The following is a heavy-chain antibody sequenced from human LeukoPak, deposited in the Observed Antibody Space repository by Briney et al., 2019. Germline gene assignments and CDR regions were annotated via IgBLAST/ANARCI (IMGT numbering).Heavy chain of an antibody. CDR2: ISSSGSAT. J-gene: IGHJ4*02. CDR3: ARDRGYSTFDY. CDR1: GFTFSDDY. V-gene: IGHV3-11*04. Sequence: PAGSLRLSCAASGFTFSDDYMNWIRETPVKGLKWVAYISSSGSATHYADSVKGRFTISRDNARNSVYLQMNSLRVEDTAVYYCARDRGYSTFDYWGQGTLVTVSS. D-gene: IGHD4-23*01.